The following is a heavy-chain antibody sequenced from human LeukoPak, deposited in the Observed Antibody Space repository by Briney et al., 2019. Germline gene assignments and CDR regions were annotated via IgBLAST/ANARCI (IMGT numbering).Heavy chain of an antibody. V-gene: IGHV4-59*01. CDR3: ARARYGSIYYFDF. CDR1: GGSFSSYY. Sequence: PSETLSLTCTVSGGSFSSYYWSWIRQPPGKGLEWIGYIYDSGSTNYNPSLESRVTISVDTSKNQFPLKLSSVTAADAAVYYCARARYGSIYYFDFWGQGALVTVSS. J-gene: IGHJ4*02. D-gene: IGHD6-13*01. CDR2: IYDSGST.